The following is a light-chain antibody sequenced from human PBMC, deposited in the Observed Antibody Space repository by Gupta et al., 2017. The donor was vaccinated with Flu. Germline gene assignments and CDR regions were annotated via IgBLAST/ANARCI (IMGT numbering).Light chain of an antibody. CDR1: NIGRRS. CDR3: QVWDSSSDQPVM. Sequence: SYVLTQPPSVSVAPGQTARITCGGNNIGRRSVHWNQQRPGQAPILVVYDDSDRPSGIPERFSAFKTGNTATLIIRRVEAGDEADDYCQVWDSSSDQPVMFGGGTKLTVL. CDR2: DDS. J-gene: IGLJ3*02. V-gene: IGLV3-21*02.